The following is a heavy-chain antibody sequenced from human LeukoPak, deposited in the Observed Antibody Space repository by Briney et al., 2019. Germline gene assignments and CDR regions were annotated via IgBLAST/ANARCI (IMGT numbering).Heavy chain of an antibody. J-gene: IGHJ4*02. CDR1: GFTFSSYA. CDR3: AKGDCRGGSCYNFDY. D-gene: IGHD2-15*01. V-gene: IGHV3-23*01. CDR2: ISGSGGST. Sequence: GGSLRLSCAASGFTFSSYAMSCVRQAPGKGLEWVSAISGSGGSTYYAESVKGRFTISRDNSKNTLYLQMNSLRAEDTAVYYCAKGDCRGGSCYNFDYWGQGTLVTVSS.